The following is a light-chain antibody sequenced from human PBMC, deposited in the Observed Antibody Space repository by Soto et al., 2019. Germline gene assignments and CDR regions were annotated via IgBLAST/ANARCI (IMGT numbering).Light chain of an antibody. V-gene: IGLV2-14*03. Sequence: QSVLTQPASVSGSPGQSITISCTGTSSDVGGYNYVSWYQHHPGKAPKLMIYDVSDRPSGVSDRFSGSKSGTTASLTISGLQAEDEADYYCCSYAGSYTYVFGTGTKVTVL. CDR1: SSDVGGYNY. CDR2: DVS. CDR3: CSYAGSYTYV. J-gene: IGLJ1*01.